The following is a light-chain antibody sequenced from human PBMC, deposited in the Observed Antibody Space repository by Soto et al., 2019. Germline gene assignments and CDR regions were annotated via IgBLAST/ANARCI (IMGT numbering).Light chain of an antibody. CDR1: QNIRSSY. Sequence: EIALTQSPGTLSLSPGEGAILSCRASQNIRSSYFAWYQQKPAQAPRLLVYGASNRATDIPDRFSGGGSGTDFTLSISRLEPEDFAVYYCQYYHDSLWTFGQGTKVQV. V-gene: IGKV3-20*01. CDR3: QYYHDSLWT. CDR2: GAS. J-gene: IGKJ1*01.